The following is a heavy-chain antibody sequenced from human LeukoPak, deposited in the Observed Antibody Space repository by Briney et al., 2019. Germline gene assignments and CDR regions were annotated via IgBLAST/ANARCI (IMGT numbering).Heavy chain of an antibody. D-gene: IGHD6-6*01. V-gene: IGHV3-23*01. CDR2: ISGSGGST. CDR3: AKGLLIKKVSVYGMDV. J-gene: IGHJ6*02. Sequence: GGSLRLSCAASGFTFSSYAMSWVRQAPGKGLEWVSAISGSGGSTYYADSVKGRFTISRDNSKNTLYLQMNSLRVEDTAVHYCAKGLLIKKVSVYGMDVWGQGTTVTVSS. CDR1: GFTFSSYA.